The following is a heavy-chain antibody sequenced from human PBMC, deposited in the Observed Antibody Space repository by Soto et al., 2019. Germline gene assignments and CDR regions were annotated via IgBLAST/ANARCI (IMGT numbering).Heavy chain of an antibody. J-gene: IGHJ3*02. CDR2: IYYSGST. CDR1: GGSISSYY. V-gene: IGHV4-59*01. CDR3: ARVQIDCSSTSCYSDAFDI. D-gene: IGHD2-2*01. Sequence: PSETLSLTCTVSGGSISSYYWSWIRQLPGKGLEWIGYIYYSGSTNYNPSLKSRVTISVDTSKNQFSLKLSSVTAADTAVYYCARVQIDCSSTSCYSDAFDIWGQGTMVTVSS.